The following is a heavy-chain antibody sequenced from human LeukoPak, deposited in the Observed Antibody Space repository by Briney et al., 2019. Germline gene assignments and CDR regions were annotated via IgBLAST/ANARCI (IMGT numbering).Heavy chain of an antibody. CDR1: GFAFSSYW. V-gene: IGHV3-7*01. CDR3: ARVGTWELQRVFDF. CDR2: INREGNEK. Sequence: GGSLRLSCATSGFAFSSYWMTWVRQVPGKGLEWVANINREGNEKYYVDSVKGRFTISRDNAKNSVDLQMDSLRVEDTAVYYCARVGTWELQRVFDFWGQGTLSPSPQ. D-gene: IGHD4-23*01. J-gene: IGHJ4*02.